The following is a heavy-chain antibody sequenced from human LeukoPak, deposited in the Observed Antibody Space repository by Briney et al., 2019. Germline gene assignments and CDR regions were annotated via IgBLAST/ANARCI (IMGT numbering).Heavy chain of an antibody. J-gene: IGHJ4*02. CDR3: AKGRRGSSYVHYFDS. V-gene: IGHV3-30*18. CDR1: GIIFSTYG. D-gene: IGHD5-18*01. CDR2: ISNDGINT. Sequence: GGSLRLSCAAPGIIFSTYGMHWVRQAPGKGLEWVGVISNDGINTYYTDSLKGRFTISRDNSNSTLYLHMNSLRRGDTAVYYCAKGRRGSSYVHYFDSWGQGALVTVSS.